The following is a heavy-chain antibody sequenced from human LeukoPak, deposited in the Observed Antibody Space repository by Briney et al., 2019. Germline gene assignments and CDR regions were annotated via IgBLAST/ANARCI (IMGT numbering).Heavy chain of an antibody. CDR2: INPSGGST. Sequence: ASVKVSCKASGYTFTSYYMHWVRQAPEQGLEWMGIINPSGGSTSYAQKFQGRVTMTRDMSTSTVYMELSSLRSEDTAVYYCARVCGNYYDSSGCLDAFDIWGQGTMVTVSS. V-gene: IGHV1-46*01. D-gene: IGHD3-22*01. CDR1: GYTFTSYY. J-gene: IGHJ3*02. CDR3: ARVCGNYYDSSGCLDAFDI.